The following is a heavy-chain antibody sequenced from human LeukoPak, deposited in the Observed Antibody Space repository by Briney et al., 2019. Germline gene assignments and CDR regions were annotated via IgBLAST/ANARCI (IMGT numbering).Heavy chain of an antibody. Sequence: PGGSLRLSCAASGFTFSSYGMHWVRQAPGKGLEWVAVIWYDGSNKYYADSVKGRSTISRDNSKNTLYLQMNSLRAEDTAVYYCARGSIAVAGTDWFDPWGQGTLVTVSS. V-gene: IGHV3-33*01. CDR3: ARGSIAVAGTDWFDP. CDR1: GFTFSSYG. CDR2: IWYDGSNK. D-gene: IGHD6-19*01. J-gene: IGHJ5*02.